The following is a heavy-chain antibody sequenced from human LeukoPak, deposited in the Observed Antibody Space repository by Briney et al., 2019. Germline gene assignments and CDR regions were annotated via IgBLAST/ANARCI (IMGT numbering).Heavy chain of an antibody. CDR2: IYYSGTT. J-gene: IGHJ4*02. D-gene: IGHD6-13*01. Sequence: PSETLSLTCTVSGGSISSYYWSWIRQPPGKGLEWIGYIYYSGTTNYNPSLRSRVTISVDTSKNQFSLKLSSVTAADTAVYYCARGAYIAAAQYGYWGQGTLVTVSS. V-gene: IGHV4-59*01. CDR1: GGSISSYY. CDR3: ARGAYIAAAQYGY.